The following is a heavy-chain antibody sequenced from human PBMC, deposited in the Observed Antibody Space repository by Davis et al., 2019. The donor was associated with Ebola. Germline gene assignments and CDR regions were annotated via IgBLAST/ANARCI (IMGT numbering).Heavy chain of an antibody. Sequence: PGGSLRLSCAASGFTFSSYSMNWVRQAPGKGLEWVSAISGSGGSTYYADSVKGRFTISRDNSKNTLYLQMNSLRAEDTAVYYCAKGPVRFLEWLLLDYWGQGTLVTVSS. J-gene: IGHJ4*02. V-gene: IGHV3-23*01. CDR3: AKGPVRFLEWLLLDY. D-gene: IGHD3-3*01. CDR2: ISGSGGST. CDR1: GFTFSSYS.